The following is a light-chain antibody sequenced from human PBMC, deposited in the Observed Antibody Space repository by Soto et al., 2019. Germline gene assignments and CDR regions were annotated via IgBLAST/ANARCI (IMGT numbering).Light chain of an antibody. Sequence: DIQMTKSPASLSAAVGGRVTISCRASQSIGRNLNWYQQKPGKAPTLLMFTSSNLQSGVPSRFSGSGSGTDFIFTISSLQPEDFATYYCQQSYSTPPTFGQGTKVDIK. J-gene: IGKJ1*01. CDR2: TSS. CDR1: QSIGRN. CDR3: QQSYSTPPT. V-gene: IGKV1-39*01.